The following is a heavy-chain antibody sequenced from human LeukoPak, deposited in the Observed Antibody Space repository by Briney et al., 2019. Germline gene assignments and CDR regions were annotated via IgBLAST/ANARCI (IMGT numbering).Heavy chain of an antibody. CDR2: AHYSGST. D-gene: IGHD1-7*01. CDR1: GGSISSSCCS. J-gene: IGHJ6*03. Sequence: PSETLSLTRTVSGGSISSSCCSWGWIRQPPGKGLEWIGSAHYSGSTYYNPSLKSRVTISVDTSKNQFSLKLSSVTAADTAEYYCARLTGTYYYYYMDVWGKGTTVTVSS. CDR3: ARLTGTYYYYYMDV. V-gene: IGHV4-39*07.